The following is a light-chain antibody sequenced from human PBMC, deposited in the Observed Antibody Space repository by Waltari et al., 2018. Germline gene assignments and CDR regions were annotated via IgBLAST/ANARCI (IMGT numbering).Light chain of an antibody. CDR3: GAWDDTLRFV. V-gene: IGLV1-47*01. CDR1: SSNIGTHS. CDR2: RNK. Sequence: QSVLTQPPSAPGTPGQRVTISCSGGSSNIGTHSVYWYQHRPGMAPKLLVYRNKQRPSGVPDRFSSSKFGTSASLAIGGLRSEDEADYYCGAWDDTLRFVFGGGTRLTVL. J-gene: IGLJ2*01.